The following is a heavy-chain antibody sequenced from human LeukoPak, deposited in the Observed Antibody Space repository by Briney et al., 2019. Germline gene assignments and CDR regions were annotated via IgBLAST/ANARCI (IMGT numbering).Heavy chain of an antibody. J-gene: IGHJ4*02. CDR1: GFTVSSNY. V-gene: IGHV3-53*01. Sequence: GGSLRLSCAASGFTVSSNYMSWVRQAPGKGREWVSVIYSGGSTYYADSMKGRFTISRDNSKNTLYLQMNSLRAEDTAVYYCARSVRREYYFDYWGQGTLVTVSS. CDR3: ARSVRREYYFDY. D-gene: IGHD3-10*01. CDR2: IYSGGST.